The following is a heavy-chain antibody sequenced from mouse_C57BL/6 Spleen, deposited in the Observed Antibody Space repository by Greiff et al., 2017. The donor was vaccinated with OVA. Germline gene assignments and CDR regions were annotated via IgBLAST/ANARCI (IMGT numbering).Heavy chain of an antibody. J-gene: IGHJ2*01. CDR2: IYWDDDK. V-gene: IGHV8-12*01. CDR3: AGNSYYFAY. CDR1: GFSLSTSGMG. Sequence: QVTLKESGPGILQSSQTLSLTCSFSGFSLSTSGMGVSWIRQPSGKGLEWLAHIYWDDDKRYNPSLKSRLTISKDTSRNQVFLKITSVDAADTATYYCAGNSYYFAYWGQGTTLTVSS.